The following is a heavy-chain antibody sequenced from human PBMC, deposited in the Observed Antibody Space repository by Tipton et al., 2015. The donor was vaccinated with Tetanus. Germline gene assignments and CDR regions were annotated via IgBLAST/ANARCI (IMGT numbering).Heavy chain of an antibody. V-gene: IGHV1-2*06. CDR2: INPNSGGT. CDR3: ASCSGTGCAFDI. J-gene: IGHJ3*02. D-gene: IGHD2-8*02. Sequence: QSGAEVKKPGASVKVSCKASGYTFTGYYMHRVRQAPGQGLEWMGRINPNSGGTNYAQKFQGRVAMTRDTSISTAYMELSRLRSDDTAVYYCASCSGTGCAFDIWGQGTMVTVSS. CDR1: GYTFTGYY.